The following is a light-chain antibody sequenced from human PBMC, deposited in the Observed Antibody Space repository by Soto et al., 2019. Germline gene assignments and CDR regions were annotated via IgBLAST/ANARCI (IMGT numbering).Light chain of an antibody. Sequence: QSALTQPPSASGSPGQSVTISCTGTSSDVGGYNYVSWYQQHPGKAPKLMIYEVSKRPSGVPDRFSGSKSGNTASLTVSGLQAEDEADYYCRSYAASNHFAVFGPGPKVTVL. CDR2: EVS. CDR3: RSYAASNHFAV. V-gene: IGLV2-8*01. CDR1: SSDVGGYNY. J-gene: IGLJ1*01.